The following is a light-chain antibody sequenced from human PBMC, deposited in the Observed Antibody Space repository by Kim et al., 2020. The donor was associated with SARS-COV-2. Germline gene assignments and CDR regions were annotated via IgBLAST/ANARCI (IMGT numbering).Light chain of an antibody. CDR1: SSTNGSIT. CDR2: SNN. CDR3: AAWDDSLNGPFVV. Sequence: LTMTCSGCSSTNGSITVTWYQQLPGPAPNRLIYSNNQRPSGVPDRFSGAKSGTSASLAISGLQSEDEADYYCAAWDDSLNGPFVVFGGGTQLTVL. J-gene: IGLJ2*01. V-gene: IGLV1-44*01.